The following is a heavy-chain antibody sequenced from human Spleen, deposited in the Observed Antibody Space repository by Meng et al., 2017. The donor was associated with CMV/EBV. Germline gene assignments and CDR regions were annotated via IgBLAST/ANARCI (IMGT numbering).Heavy chain of an antibody. J-gene: IGHJ4*02. V-gene: IGHV3-23*01. D-gene: IGHD6-19*01. CDR3: AKVKDSSGWYYFDY. CDR1: GFTFSSYA. CDR2: ISGSGGST. Sequence: GESLKISCAASGFTFSSYAMSWVRQAPGKGLEWVSAISGSGGSTYYADSVKGRFTISRDNSKNTLYLQMNSLRAEDTAVYYCAKVKDSSGWYYFDYWGQGTLVTV.